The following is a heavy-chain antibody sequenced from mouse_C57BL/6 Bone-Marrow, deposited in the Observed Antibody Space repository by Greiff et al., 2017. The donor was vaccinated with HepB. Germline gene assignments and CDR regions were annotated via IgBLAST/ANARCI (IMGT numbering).Heavy chain of an antibody. V-gene: IGHV1-50*01. CDR3: ARNLYYGSSYWYFDV. CDR2: IDPSDSYT. D-gene: IGHD1-1*01. Sequence: VQLQQPGAELVKPGASVKLSCKASGYTFTSYWMQWVKQRPGQGLEWIGEIDPSDSYTNYNQKFKGKATLNVDTSSSTAYMQLSSLTSEDSAVYYCARNLYYGSSYWYFDVWGTGTTVTVSS. J-gene: IGHJ1*03. CDR1: GYTFTSYW.